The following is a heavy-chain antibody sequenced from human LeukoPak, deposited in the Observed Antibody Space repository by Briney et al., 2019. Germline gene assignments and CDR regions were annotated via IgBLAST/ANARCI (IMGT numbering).Heavy chain of an antibody. D-gene: IGHD2-2*01. CDR1: GASLSGYC. CDR3: ARGRFIARKNCSSTSRQRYWYFDL. J-gene: IGHJ2*01. V-gene: IGHV4-34*01. CDR2: INHRGST. Sequence: SETLSLTCAVYGASLSGYCWSWIRRPPGKGLECIGGINHRGSTNYNPSLKNRVTMSVGTSKNQFSLMLRSVTAADTAVYYCARGRFIARKNCSSTSRQRYWYFDLWGRGTLVTVSS.